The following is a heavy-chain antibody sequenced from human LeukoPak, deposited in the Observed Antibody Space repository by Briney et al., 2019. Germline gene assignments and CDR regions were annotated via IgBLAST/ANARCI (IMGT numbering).Heavy chain of an antibody. Sequence: GASVKVSCKASGYTFTGYYMHWVRQAPGQGLEWMGWINPNSGGTNYAQKLQGRVTMTTDTSTSTAYMELRSLRSDDTAVYYCARDEVYYDSSGYDRLAQPFDYWGQGTLVTVSS. CDR1: GYTFTGYY. J-gene: IGHJ4*02. CDR3: ARDEVYYDSSGYDRLAQPFDY. D-gene: IGHD3-22*01. CDR2: INPNSGGT. V-gene: IGHV1-2*02.